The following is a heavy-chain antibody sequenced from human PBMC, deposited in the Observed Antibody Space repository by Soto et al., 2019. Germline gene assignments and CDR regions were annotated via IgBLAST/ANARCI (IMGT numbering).Heavy chain of an antibody. J-gene: IGHJ5*02. CDR3: ARGLRTTLTTRWFDP. V-gene: IGHV4-34*01. D-gene: IGHD4-17*01. Sequence: QVQLQQWGAGLLKPSETLSLTCAVYGGSFSGYYWSWIRQPPGKGLEWIGEINHSGSTNYNPSLTSRVTLSVAPPKNQFSLKLSSVTAADTAVYYCARGLRTTLTTRWFDPWCQGTLVTVSS. CDR2: INHSGST. CDR1: GGSFSGYY.